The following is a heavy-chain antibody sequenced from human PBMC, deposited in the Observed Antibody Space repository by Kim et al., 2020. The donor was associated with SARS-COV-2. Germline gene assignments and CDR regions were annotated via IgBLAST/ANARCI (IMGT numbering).Heavy chain of an antibody. V-gene: IGHV1-3*04. Sequence: ASVKVSCKASGYTFTNHAVHWVRQAPGQRLEWMGWINTGTDNTEHSQKFQGRVTITRDTSATTAYMELSSLTSEDTAIYYCARDRSYSLDTWGQGTPVTVSS. CDR3: ARDRSYSLDT. D-gene: IGHD4-4*01. CDR1: GYTFTNHA. J-gene: IGHJ5*02. CDR2: INTGTDNT.